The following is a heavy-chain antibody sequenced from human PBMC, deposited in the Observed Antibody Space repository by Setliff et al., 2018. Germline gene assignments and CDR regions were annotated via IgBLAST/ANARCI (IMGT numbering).Heavy chain of an antibody. J-gene: IGHJ4*02. CDR2: ISGNGGST. CDR3: ARVGQATVVTAIHGALDY. Sequence: PGGSLRLSCAVSGFTFSSYAMSWVRQAPGKGLEWVSSISGNGGSTYYADSVKDRFIISRDNSKNTVYLQMNSLRAADTAVYHCARVGQATVVTAIHGALDYWGQGTLVTSPQ. D-gene: IGHD2-21*02. CDR1: GFTFSSYA. V-gene: IGHV3-23*01.